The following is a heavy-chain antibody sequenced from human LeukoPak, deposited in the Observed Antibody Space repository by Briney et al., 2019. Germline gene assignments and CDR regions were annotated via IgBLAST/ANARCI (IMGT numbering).Heavy chain of an antibody. CDR2: IYWNDYK. Sequence: SGPTLVNPTQTLTLTCTFSGFSLSTSGVGVGWIRQPPGKALEWLALIYWNDYKRYSPSLTSTLTITNDPSKTPVSLTMTNMDPVDTATYYGAHREIRVLDGAARVTNNWFDPWGQGTLVTVSS. V-gene: IGHV2-5*01. J-gene: IGHJ5*02. CDR1: GFSLSTSGVG. CDR3: AHREIRVLDGAARVTNNWFDP. D-gene: IGHD6-6*01.